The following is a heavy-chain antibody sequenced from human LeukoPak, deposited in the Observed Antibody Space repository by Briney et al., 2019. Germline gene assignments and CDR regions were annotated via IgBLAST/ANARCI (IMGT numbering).Heavy chain of an antibody. V-gene: IGHV3-30-3*01. CDR2: ISYDGSNK. Sequence: PGGSLRLSCAASGFTFSSYAMHWVRQAPGKGLEWVAVISYDGSNKYYADSVKGRFTISRDNSKNTLYLQMNSLRAEDTAVYYCASDSGSYPGFAFDIWGQGTMVTVSS. CDR3: ASDSGSYPGFAFDI. J-gene: IGHJ3*02. D-gene: IGHD1-26*01. CDR1: GFTFSSYA.